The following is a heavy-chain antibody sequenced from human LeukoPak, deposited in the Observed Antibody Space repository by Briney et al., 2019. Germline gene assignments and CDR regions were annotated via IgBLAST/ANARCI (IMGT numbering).Heavy chain of an antibody. J-gene: IGHJ5*02. CDR1: GGSISSYY. CDR3: AREGGDPRWLDP. D-gene: IGHD6-25*01. V-gene: IGHV4-4*07. CDR2: INTSGST. Sequence: SETLSLTCTVSGGSISSYYWTWIRPSAGKGLEWIGRINTSGSTNYNPSLRSRVTMSVNTSRNQFSLNLTSVTAADTAVYSCAREGGDPRWLDPWGQGTLVTVSS.